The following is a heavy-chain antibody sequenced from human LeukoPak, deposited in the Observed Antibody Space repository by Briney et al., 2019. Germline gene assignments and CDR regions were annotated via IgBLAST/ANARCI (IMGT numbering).Heavy chain of an antibody. V-gene: IGHV1-2*02. Sequence: ASVKVSCKASGYTFTGYYMHWVRQAPGQGLEWMGWINPNSGGTNYAQKFQGRVTMTRDTFISTAYMELSRLRSDDTAVYYCARGYCSGGSCYSVENWFDPWGQGTLVTVSS. J-gene: IGHJ5*02. D-gene: IGHD2-15*01. CDR3: ARGYCSGGSCYSVENWFDP. CDR2: INPNSGGT. CDR1: GYTFTGYY.